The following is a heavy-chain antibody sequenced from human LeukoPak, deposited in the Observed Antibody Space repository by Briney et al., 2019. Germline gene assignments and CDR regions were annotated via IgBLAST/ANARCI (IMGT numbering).Heavy chain of an antibody. J-gene: IGHJ3*02. CDR3: ARDEVEYSSSFFAFDI. D-gene: IGHD6-6*01. Sequence: SVTVSCTASGGTFSSYAISWVRQAPGQGLEWMGGIIPIFGTANYAQKFQSRVTITTDESTSTAYMELSSLRSEDTVVYYCARDEVEYSSSFFAFDIWGQGTMVTVSS. V-gene: IGHV1-69*05. CDR1: GGTFSSYA. CDR2: IIPIFGTA.